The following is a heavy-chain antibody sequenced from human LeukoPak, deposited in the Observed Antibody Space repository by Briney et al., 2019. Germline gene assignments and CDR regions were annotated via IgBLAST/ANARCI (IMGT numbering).Heavy chain of an antibody. Sequence: GTSLRLSCAASGFTFRNYGMHWVRQAPGKGLEWVAVLWYDESNKFYADSVKGRFTISRDTSKSRVYLQMNSLRAEDTAVYYCAPDLRGSAWSLDDWGQGTLVTVSS. V-gene: IGHV3-33*01. CDR2: LWYDESNK. CDR3: APDLRGSAWSLDD. CDR1: GFTFRNYG. J-gene: IGHJ4*02. D-gene: IGHD6-13*01.